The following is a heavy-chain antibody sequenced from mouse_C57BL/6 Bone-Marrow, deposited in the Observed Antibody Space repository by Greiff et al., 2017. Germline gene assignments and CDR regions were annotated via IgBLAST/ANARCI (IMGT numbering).Heavy chain of an antibody. CDR3: ARHGGLRPLDY. V-gene: IGHV5-6*01. Sequence: VQLKESGGDLVKPGGSLKLSCAASGFTFSSYGMSWVRQTPDKRLEWVATISSGGSYTYYPDSVKGRFTISRDNAKNTLYLQMSSLKSEDTAMYYCARHGGLRPLDYWGQGTTLTVSS. CDR2: ISSGGSYT. J-gene: IGHJ2*01. D-gene: IGHD2-4*01. CDR1: GFTFSSYG.